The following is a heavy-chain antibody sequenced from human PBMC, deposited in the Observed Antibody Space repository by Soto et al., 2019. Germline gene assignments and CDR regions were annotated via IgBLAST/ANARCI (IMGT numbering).Heavy chain of an antibody. CDR1: GYTFTGYY. V-gene: IGHV1-2*04. CDR2: INPNSGGT. CDR3: ARGALRFLEWPLDAFDI. D-gene: IGHD3-3*01. Sequence: ASVKVSCKASGYTFTGYYMHWVRQAPGQGLEWMGWINPNSGGTNYAQKFQGWVTMTRDTSISTAYMELSRLRSDDTAVYYCARGALRFLEWPLDAFDIWGQGTMVTVSS. J-gene: IGHJ3*02.